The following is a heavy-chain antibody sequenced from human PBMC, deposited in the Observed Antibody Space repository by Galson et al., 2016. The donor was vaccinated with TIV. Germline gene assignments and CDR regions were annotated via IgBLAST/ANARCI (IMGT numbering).Heavy chain of an antibody. V-gene: IGHV4-61*01. CDR2: ISYSGST. D-gene: IGHD5/OR15-5a*01. CDR3: ARAVGFYDDNWFDP. J-gene: IGHJ5*02. CDR1: GGSVSSGSYY. Sequence: LTCTVSGGSVSSGSYYWSWIRQPPGKGLAYIGYISYSGSTNYNSSLKSRVTISVDTSKNQFSLRLKSVTPADTAVYYCARAVGFYDDNWFDPWGQGTLVTVSS.